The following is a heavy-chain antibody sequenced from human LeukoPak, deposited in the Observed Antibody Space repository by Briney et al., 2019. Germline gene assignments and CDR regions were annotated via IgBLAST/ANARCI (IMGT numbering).Heavy chain of an antibody. V-gene: IGHV3-48*02. Sequence: GGSLRLSCVASGFTFGDYSMNWVRQAPGKGLEWVSYISSGTIYYADSVKGRFTISRDNAKNSLYLQMNSLRDEDTAAYYCARDFLYAFDIWGQGTMVTVSS. CDR3: ARDFLYAFDI. CDR1: GFTFGDYS. CDR2: ISSGTI. D-gene: IGHD2/OR15-2a*01. J-gene: IGHJ3*02.